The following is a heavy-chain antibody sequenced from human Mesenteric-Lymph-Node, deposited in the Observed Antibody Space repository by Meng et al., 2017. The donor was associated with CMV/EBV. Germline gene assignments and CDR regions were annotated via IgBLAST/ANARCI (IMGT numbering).Heavy chain of an antibody. V-gene: IGHV3-7*01. CDR2: IKQDGSEK. J-gene: IGHJ4*02. D-gene: IGHD7-27*01. CDR1: GFTCSSYW. Sequence: LRLSWAASGFTCSSYWMGWVRQAPGKGLEWVANIKQDGSEKYYVDSVKGRFTISRDNAKNPLYLEMNSLRAEDTAVYYCARGKLGIDYWGQGTLVTVSS. CDR3: ARGKLGIDY.